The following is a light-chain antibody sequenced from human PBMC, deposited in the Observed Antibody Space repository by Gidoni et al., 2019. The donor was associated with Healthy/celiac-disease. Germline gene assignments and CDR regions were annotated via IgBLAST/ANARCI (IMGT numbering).Light chain of an antibody. Sequence: DIVLTQSPATLSLSPGERATPSCRASQSVSSYLAWYQQKPGQAPRLLIYDASNRATGIPARCSGSGSGTDFTLTISNLEPEDFAVYYCQQRSNWRTFGQGTRLEIK. CDR3: QQRSNWRT. CDR2: DAS. V-gene: IGKV3-11*01. CDR1: QSVSSY. J-gene: IGKJ5*01.